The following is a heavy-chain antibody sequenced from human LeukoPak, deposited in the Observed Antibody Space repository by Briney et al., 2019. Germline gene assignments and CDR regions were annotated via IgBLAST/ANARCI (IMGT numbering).Heavy chain of an antibody. D-gene: IGHD2-15*01. J-gene: IGHJ4*02. CDR1: GFTFSNYA. CDR3: ARLFRYCSGGTCYTDRGYFFDY. CDR2: ISGSGANT. V-gene: IGHV3-23*01. Sequence: PGGSLRLSCVAPGFTFSNYAMSWVRQAPGKGLKWVSTISGSGANTYYADSVKGRFTISRDNSKNTLSLQMNSLRAEDTAVYYCARLFRYCSGGTCYTDRGYFFDYWGQGTLVTVFS.